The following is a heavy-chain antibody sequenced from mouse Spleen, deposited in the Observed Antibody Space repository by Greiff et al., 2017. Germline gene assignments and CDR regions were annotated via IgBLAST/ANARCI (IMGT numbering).Heavy chain of an antibody. CDR1: GYTFTSYW. CDR2: IDPSDSYT. V-gene: IGHV1S127*01. D-gene: IGHD2-2*01. J-gene: IGHJ4*01. Sequence: QVQLQQPGAELVKPGASVKMSCKASGYTFTSYWMHWVKQRPGQGLEWIGVIDPSDSYTSYNQKFKGKATLTVDTSSSTAYMQLSSLTSEDSAVYYCTPCGYGEYAMDYWGQGTSVTVSS. CDR3: TPCGYGEYAMDY.